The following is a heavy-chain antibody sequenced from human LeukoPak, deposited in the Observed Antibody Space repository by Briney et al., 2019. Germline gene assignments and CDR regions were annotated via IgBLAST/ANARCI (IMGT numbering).Heavy chain of an antibody. CDR2: INHSGST. V-gene: IGHV4-34*01. D-gene: IGHD3-22*01. CDR3: ARHSDVGYDTSGHLDS. Sequence: KASETLSLTCAVYGGSFSGYYWSWIRQPPGKGLEWIGEINHSGSTNYNPSLKSRVTISVDTSKNQFSLKLSSVTAADTAVYYCARHSDVGYDTSGHLDSWGQGTLVTVSS. J-gene: IGHJ4*02. CDR1: GGSFSGYY.